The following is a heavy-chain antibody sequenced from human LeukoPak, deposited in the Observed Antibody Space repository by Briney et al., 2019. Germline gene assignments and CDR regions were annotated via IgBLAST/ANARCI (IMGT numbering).Heavy chain of an antibody. D-gene: IGHD3-3*02. Sequence: SETLSLTCTVSGGSISSSSYSWGWIRRPPGKGLEWIGSIYYRGSTYYNPSLKSRVTISVDTSKNQFSLKLSSVTAADTAVYYCARLAIYYFDYWGQGTLVTVSS. V-gene: IGHV4-39*01. CDR2: IYYRGST. J-gene: IGHJ4*02. CDR3: ARLAIYYFDY. CDR1: GGSISSSSYS.